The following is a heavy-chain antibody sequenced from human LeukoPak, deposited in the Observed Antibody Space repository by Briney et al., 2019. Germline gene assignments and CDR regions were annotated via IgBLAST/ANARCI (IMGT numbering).Heavy chain of an antibody. CDR3: AGHHPRNTVDF. V-gene: IGHV4-59*08. Sequence: PSETLSLTCTVSGGSISSYYWSWIRQPPGKGLEWIAYISDIGSINYNPSLKSRVTISLDTSKNHFSFKLSSVTAADTAVYYCAGHHPRNTVDFWGQGTLVTVSS. D-gene: IGHD2/OR15-2a*01. J-gene: IGHJ4*02. CDR1: GGSISSYY. CDR2: ISDIGSI.